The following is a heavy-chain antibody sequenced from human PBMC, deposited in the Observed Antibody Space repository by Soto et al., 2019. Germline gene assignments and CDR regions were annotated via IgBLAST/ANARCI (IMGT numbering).Heavy chain of an antibody. CDR3: ARGGSGSYFSAFAI. CDR2: ISSSSSYI. CDR1: GFTFSSYS. D-gene: IGHD3-10*01. Sequence: EVQLVESGGGLVKPGGSLRLSCAASGFTFSSYSMNWVRQAPGKGLEWVSSISSSSSYIYYADSVKGRFTISRDNAKNSLYLQMNSLRAEDTAVYYCARGGSGSYFSAFAIWGQGTMVTVSS. V-gene: IGHV3-21*01. J-gene: IGHJ3*02.